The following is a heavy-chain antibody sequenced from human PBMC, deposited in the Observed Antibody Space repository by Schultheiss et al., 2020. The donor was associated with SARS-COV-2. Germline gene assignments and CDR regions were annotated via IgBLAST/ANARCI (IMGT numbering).Heavy chain of an antibody. CDR2: IYYSGST. D-gene: IGHD4-11*01. J-gene: IGHJ5*02. Sequence: SQTLSLTCTVSGGSVSSGSYSWSWIRQPAGKGLEWIGYIYYSGSTNYNPSLRSRVTISVDTSKNQFSLKLSSVTAADTAVYYCARGVHRASDYFDPWGQGILVTVSS. CDR1: GGSVSSGSYS. CDR3: ARGVHRASDYFDP. V-gene: IGHV4-61*10.